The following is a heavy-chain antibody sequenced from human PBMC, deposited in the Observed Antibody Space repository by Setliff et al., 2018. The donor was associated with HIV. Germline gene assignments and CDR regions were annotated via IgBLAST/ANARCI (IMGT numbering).Heavy chain of an antibody. V-gene: IGHV4-38-2*02. CDR3: ARSSSVASDY. Sequence: PSETLSLTCTVSGYSVGSGYYWGWIRQPPGKGLEWIGSIHQSGSTYYNSSLKSRATMSVDTSKNKFSLKLSSVTAADTAVYYCARSSSVASDYWGPGTLVTVSS. CDR2: IHQSGST. D-gene: IGHD6-19*01. CDR1: GYSVGSGYY. J-gene: IGHJ4*02.